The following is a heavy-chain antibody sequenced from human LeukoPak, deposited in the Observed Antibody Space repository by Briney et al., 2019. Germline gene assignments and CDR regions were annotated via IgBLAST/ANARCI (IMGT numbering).Heavy chain of an antibody. Sequence: ASVKVSCKASGYTFTGYYMHWVRQAPGQGLEWMGWINPNSGGTNYAQKFQGRVTITADESTSTAYMELSSLRSEDTAVYYCARLGYCSSTSCLSRWFDPWGQGTLVTVSS. CDR1: GYTFTGYY. D-gene: IGHD2-2*01. V-gene: IGHV1-2*02. CDR3: ARLGYCSSTSCLSRWFDP. CDR2: INPNSGGT. J-gene: IGHJ5*02.